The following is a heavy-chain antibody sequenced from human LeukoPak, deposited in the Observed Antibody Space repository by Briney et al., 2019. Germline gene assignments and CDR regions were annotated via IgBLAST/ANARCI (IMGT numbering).Heavy chain of an antibody. CDR3: AREGDCSSTSCYSGVLDY. V-gene: IGHV3-30-3*01. J-gene: IGHJ4*02. Sequence: GGSLRLSCAASGFTFSSYAMHWVCQAPGKGLEWVAVISYDGSNKYYADSVKGRFTISRDNSKNTLYLQMNSLRAEDTAVYYCAREGDCSSTSCYSGVLDYWGQGTLVTVSS. CDR2: ISYDGSNK. D-gene: IGHD2-2*02. CDR1: GFTFSSYA.